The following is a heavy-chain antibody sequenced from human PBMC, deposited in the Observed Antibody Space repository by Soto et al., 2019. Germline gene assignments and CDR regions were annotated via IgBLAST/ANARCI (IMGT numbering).Heavy chain of an antibody. V-gene: IGHV1-24*01. Sequence: ASVKVSCKLSGYTLLELSIHWVRQAPGKGLEWMGGYDPEDAKTIYAQKSQGRVIMTEDTSTNTAYLEVRGLRYEDTAVYYCATSSRKHCRGDTCYENWFDPWGQGTRVTVSS. CDR1: GYTLLELS. D-gene: IGHD4-17*01. CDR3: ATSSRKHCRGDTCYENWFDP. J-gene: IGHJ5*02. CDR2: YDPEDAKT.